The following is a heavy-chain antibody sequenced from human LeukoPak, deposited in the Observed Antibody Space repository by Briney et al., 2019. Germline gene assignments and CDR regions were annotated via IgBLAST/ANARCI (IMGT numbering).Heavy chain of an antibody. CDR1: GFTFSNYA. Sequence: GGSLRLSCAASGFTFSNYAMSWVRQAPGKGLEWVSVISGNGGSTSYADSVKGRCTISRDDSKDTLYLQMNGLRAGDTATYYCAKHGYSSGWPQVPSQHWGQGTLVTVSS. V-gene: IGHV3-23*01. D-gene: IGHD6-19*01. J-gene: IGHJ1*01. CDR2: ISGNGGST. CDR3: AKHGYSSGWPQVPSQH.